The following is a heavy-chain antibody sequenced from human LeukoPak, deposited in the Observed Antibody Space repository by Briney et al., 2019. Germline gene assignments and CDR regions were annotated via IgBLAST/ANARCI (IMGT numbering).Heavy chain of an antibody. Sequence: ASVKVSCKASGYTFTGYYMHWVRQAPGQGLEWMGWINPNSGGTNYAQKFQGRVTMTRDTSISTAYMELSRLRSDDTAVYYCARKTYDYVWGSYEYWGLGTLVNVSS. CDR1: GYTFTGYY. CDR3: ARKTYDYVWGSYEY. V-gene: IGHV1-2*02. D-gene: IGHD3-16*01. CDR2: INPNSGGT. J-gene: IGHJ4*02.